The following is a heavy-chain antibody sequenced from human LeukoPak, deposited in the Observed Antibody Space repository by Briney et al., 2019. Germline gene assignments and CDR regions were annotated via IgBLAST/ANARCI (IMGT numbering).Heavy chain of an antibody. J-gene: IGHJ3*02. CDR3: ARVAYYSNYEGDNDAFDI. CDR2: INPNSCRT. CDR1: GYTFTGYY. V-gene: IGHV1-2*06. Sequence: AXVKVSCKASGYTFTGYYVHWVRQARGQGLEWMGRINPNSCRTNYAQQFQGSVPMPRHTSISTAYMELSRLRSDDTAVYYCARVAYYSNYEGDNDAFDIWGQGTMVTVSS. D-gene: IGHD4-11*01.